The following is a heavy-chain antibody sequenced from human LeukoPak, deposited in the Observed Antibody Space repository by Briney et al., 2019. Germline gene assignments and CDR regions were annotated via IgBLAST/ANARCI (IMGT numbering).Heavy chain of an antibody. CDR2: IYPGDSDV. Sequence: GESLKISCKASGYIFTNYWIGWVRQMPGKGLEWMGIIYPGDSDVRYSPSFQGQVTISADKSISTAYLQWSSLKASDTAMYYCARTYYYGSGSRLSHFDYWGQGTLVTVSS. V-gene: IGHV5-51*01. CDR1: GYIFTNYW. D-gene: IGHD3-10*01. J-gene: IGHJ4*02. CDR3: ARTYYYGSGSRLSHFDY.